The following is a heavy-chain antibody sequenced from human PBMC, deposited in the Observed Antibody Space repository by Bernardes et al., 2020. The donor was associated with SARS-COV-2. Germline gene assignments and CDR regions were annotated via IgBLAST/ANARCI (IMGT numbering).Heavy chain of an antibody. Sequence: GGSLRLSCAASGFTFSDYYMDWVRQAPGKGLQWVGRTRNKPNGYTTEYAASVKGRFIVSRDDSRNSLFLQMNSLKIEDTAVYYCARGVYNDAAFDIWGQGTMLTVSS. V-gene: IGHV3-72*01. CDR2: TRNKPNGYTT. CDR1: GFTFSDYY. D-gene: IGHD1-1*01. J-gene: IGHJ3*02. CDR3: ARGVYNDAAFDI.